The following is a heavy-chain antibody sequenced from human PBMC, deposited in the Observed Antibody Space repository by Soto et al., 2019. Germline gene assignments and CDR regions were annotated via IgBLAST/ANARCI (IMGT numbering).Heavy chain of an antibody. CDR1: GFTFSSYA. CDR2: ISGSGGST. Sequence: EVQLLESGGGLVQPGGSLRLSCAASGFTFSSYAMSWVRQAPGKGLEWVSAISGSGGSTYYADSVKGRFTISRDNSKNMLYLQMDSLRAEDTAVYYCAKDLRVVVVAAKAPPNYWGQGTLVTVSS. D-gene: IGHD2-15*01. J-gene: IGHJ4*02. V-gene: IGHV3-23*01. CDR3: AKDLRVVVVAAKAPPNY.